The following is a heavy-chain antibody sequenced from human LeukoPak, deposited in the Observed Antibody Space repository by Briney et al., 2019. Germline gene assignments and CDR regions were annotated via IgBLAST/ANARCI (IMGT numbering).Heavy chain of an antibody. CDR3: AREGGDGRGWFGY. CDR2: ISYSGST. Sequence: PSETLSLTCTVSGGSISSNYWSWIRQPPGKGLEWIGYISYSGSTNYNPSLKSRVTISVDTSKNHFSLRLSSVTAADTAVYYCAREGGDGRGWFGYWGQGALVTVSS. V-gene: IGHV4-4*08. D-gene: IGHD6-19*01. CDR1: GGSISSNY. J-gene: IGHJ4*02.